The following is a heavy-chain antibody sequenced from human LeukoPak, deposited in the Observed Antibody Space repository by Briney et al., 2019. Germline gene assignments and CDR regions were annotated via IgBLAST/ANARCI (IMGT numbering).Heavy chain of an antibody. D-gene: IGHD3-9*01. Sequence: SVKVSCKASGGTFSSYAISWVRQAPGQGLEWMGRIIPILGIANYAQKFQGRVTITADKSTSTAYMELSSLRSEDTAVYYCARDSTLRYFDWFDYYYGMDVWGQGTTVTVSS. CDR2: IIPILGIA. CDR1: GGTFSSYA. CDR3: ARDSTLRYFDWFDYYYGMDV. J-gene: IGHJ6*02. V-gene: IGHV1-69*04.